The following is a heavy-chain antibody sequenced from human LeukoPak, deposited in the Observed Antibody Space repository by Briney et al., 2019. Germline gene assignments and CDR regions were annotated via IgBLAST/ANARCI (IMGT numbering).Heavy chain of an antibody. CDR2: ITWSGGGI. Sequence: GGSLRLSCAASGFTFDDYAMHWVRQAPGQGLEWVSGITWSGGGIGYADSVKGRFTISRDNAKNSLYLQMNSLRAEDMALYYCAKDISRSSAWYPEGFDYWGQGTLVTVSS. D-gene: IGHD6-19*01. CDR3: AKDISRSSAWYPEGFDY. J-gene: IGHJ4*02. CDR1: GFTFDDYA. V-gene: IGHV3-9*03.